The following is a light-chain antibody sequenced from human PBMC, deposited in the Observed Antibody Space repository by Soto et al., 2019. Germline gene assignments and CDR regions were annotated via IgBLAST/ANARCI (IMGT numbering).Light chain of an antibody. CDR1: ESVSSN. CDR2: GAS. CDR3: QQYKNWFGS. V-gene: IGKV3-15*01. J-gene: IGKJ1*01. Sequence: EIVMTQSPAPLSVSPGERATLSCRASESVSSNLAWYQLKPGQAPRVLIYGASTRATGIPARFSGSGSGTEFTLTINSLQSEDFAVYYCQQYKNWFGSCGQGTKVEIK.